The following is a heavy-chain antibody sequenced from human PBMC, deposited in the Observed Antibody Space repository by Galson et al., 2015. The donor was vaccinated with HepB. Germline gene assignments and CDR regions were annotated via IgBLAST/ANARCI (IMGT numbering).Heavy chain of an antibody. J-gene: IGHJ4*02. CDR1: GFTFSSYG. Sequence: SLRLSCAASGFTFSSYGMHWVRQAPGKGLEWVAVIWYDGSNKYYADSVKGRFTISRDNSKNTLYLQMNSLRAEDTAVYYCARGALRSGSSRGGRYFDYWGQGTLVTVSS. CDR2: IWYDGSNK. V-gene: IGHV3-33*08. CDR3: ARGALRSGSSRGGRYFDY. D-gene: IGHD3-10*01.